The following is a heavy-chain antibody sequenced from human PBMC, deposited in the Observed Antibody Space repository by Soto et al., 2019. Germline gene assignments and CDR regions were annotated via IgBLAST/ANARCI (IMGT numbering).Heavy chain of an antibody. Sequence: SETLSLTCTVSGGSISSYYWSWIRQPPGKGLEWIGYIYYSGSTNYNPSLKSRVTISVDTSKNQFSLKLSSVTAADTAVYYCARDLGYPNDYWGQGTLVTVSS. CDR1: GGSISSYY. V-gene: IGHV4-59*01. CDR2: IYYSGST. CDR3: ARDLGYPNDY. J-gene: IGHJ4*02. D-gene: IGHD5-18*01.